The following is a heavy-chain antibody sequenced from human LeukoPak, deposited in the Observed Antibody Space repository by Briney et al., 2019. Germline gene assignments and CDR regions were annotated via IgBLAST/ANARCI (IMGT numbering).Heavy chain of an antibody. V-gene: IGHV4-34*01. CDR2: INHSGST. D-gene: IGHD3-10*01. CDR1: GGSFSGYY. CDR3: ARTPITMVRGVIPRDAFDI. Sequence: SETLSLTCAVYGGSFSGYYWSWIRQPPGKGLEWIGEINHSGSTNYNPSLKSRVTISVDTSKNQFSLKLSSVTAADTAVYYCARTPITMVRGVIPRDAFDIWGQGTMVTVSS. J-gene: IGHJ3*02.